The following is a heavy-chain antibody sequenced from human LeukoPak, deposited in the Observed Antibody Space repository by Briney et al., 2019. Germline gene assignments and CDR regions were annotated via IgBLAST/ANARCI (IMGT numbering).Heavy chain of an antibody. CDR3: ARDKNNWNDGGDAFDI. V-gene: IGHV3-21*01. Sequence: GGSLRLSCAASGFTFSSYSMNWVRQAPGKGLEWVSWISSSSSYIYYADSVKGRFTISRDNAKNSLYLQMNSLRAEDTAVYYCARDKNNWNDGGDAFDIWGQGTMVTVSS. CDR2: ISSSSSYI. CDR1: GFTFSSYS. D-gene: IGHD1-20*01. J-gene: IGHJ3*02.